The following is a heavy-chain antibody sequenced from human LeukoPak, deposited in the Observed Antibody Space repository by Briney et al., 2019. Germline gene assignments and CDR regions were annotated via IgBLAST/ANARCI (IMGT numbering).Heavy chain of an antibody. CDR2: ISGSGGST. D-gene: IGHD6-19*01. CDR3: AKDEGGSSGYTDAFDI. Sequence: PGGSLRPSCAASGFTFSSYAMSWVRQAPGKGLEWVSAISGSGGSTYYADSVKGRFTVSRDNSKNTLYLQMNSLRAEDTAVYYCAKDEGGSSGYTDAFDIWGQGTMVTVSS. CDR1: GFTFSSYA. J-gene: IGHJ3*02. V-gene: IGHV3-23*01.